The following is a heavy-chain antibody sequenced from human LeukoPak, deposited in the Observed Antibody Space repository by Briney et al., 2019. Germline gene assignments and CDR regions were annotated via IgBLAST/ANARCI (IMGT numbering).Heavy chain of an antibody. Sequence: GGTLRLSCAASGFTFSDCYLSWFRQPPGKGLEWLSYIGGSGADTNYADSVKGRFTTSRDNAKSSLYLQMNSLRAEDTAVYYCAKTLVASPGNTGGPWGQGTLVTVSS. V-gene: IGHV3-11*03. CDR1: GFTFSDCY. D-gene: IGHD2-2*01. CDR2: IGGSGADT. CDR3: AKTLVASPGNTGGP. J-gene: IGHJ5*02.